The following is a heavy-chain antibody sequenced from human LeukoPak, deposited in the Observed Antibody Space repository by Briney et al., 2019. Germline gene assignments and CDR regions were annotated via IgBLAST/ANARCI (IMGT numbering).Heavy chain of an antibody. J-gene: IGHJ4*02. Sequence: AGGSLRLSCAASGFTFSTFWMTWVRRAPGKGPEWVANIKEDGSATYYVDSVKGRFTISRDNAKKSLYLQMNSLRAEDTAVYYCARDSPGYLAYDSWGQGTLVTVSS. CDR3: ARDSPGYLAYDS. CDR1: GFTFSTFW. CDR2: IKEDGSAT. V-gene: IGHV3-7*04. D-gene: IGHD1-1*01.